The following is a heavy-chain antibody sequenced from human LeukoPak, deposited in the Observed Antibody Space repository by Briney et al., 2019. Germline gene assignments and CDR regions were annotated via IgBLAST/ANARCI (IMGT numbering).Heavy chain of an antibody. D-gene: IGHD3-10*01. J-gene: IGHJ4*02. V-gene: IGHV3-30-3*01. Sequence: GRSLRLSCAASGFTFSSYAMHWVRQAPGKGLEWVAVISYDGSNKYYADSVKGRFTISRDNSKNTLYLQMNSLRAEDTAVYYCARVFGENYWALDYWGQGTLVTVSS. CDR2: ISYDGSNK. CDR1: GFTFSSYA. CDR3: ARVFGENYWALDY.